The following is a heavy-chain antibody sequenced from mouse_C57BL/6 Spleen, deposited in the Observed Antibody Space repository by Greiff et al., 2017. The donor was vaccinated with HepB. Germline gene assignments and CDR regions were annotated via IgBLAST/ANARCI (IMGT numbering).Heavy chain of an antibody. CDR3: ARSTTETMDY. CDR2: IDPSDSYT. J-gene: IGHJ4*01. V-gene: IGHV1-50*01. Sequence: VQLQQPGAELVKPGASVKLSCKASGYTFTSYWMQWVKQRPGQGLEWIGEIDPSDSYTNYNQKFKGKATLTVDTSSSTAYMQLSSPTSEDSAVYYCARSTTETMDYWGQGTSVTVSS. D-gene: IGHD1-1*01. CDR1: GYTFTSYW.